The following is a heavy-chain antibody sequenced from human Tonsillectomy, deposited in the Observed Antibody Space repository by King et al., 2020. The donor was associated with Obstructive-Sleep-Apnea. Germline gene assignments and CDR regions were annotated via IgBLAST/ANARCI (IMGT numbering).Heavy chain of an antibody. CDR2: IYYSGST. V-gene: IGHV4-31*03. D-gene: IGHD4-23*01. CDR3: ARDGGPTVVTPRGGMDV. Sequence: QLQESGPGLVKPSQTLSLTCTVSGGSISSGGYYWSWIRQHPGKGLEWIGYIYYSGSTYYNPSLKSRVTISVDTSKNQFSLKLSSVTAADTAVYYCARDGGPTVVTPRGGMDVWGQGTTVTVSS. CDR1: GGSISSGGYY. J-gene: IGHJ6*02.